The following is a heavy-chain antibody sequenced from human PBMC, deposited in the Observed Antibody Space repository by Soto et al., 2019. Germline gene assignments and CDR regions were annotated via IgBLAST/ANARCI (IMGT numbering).Heavy chain of an antibody. D-gene: IGHD1-7*01. CDR1: GASIRSYY. J-gene: IGHJ6*02. Sequence: PSETLSLTCTVSGASIRSYYWSWIRQPPGKGLEWIGYIYYSGSTNYNPSLKSRVTISLDTSKSEVSLKLSSVTAADTAVYYCARDSWNSYYYYYGMDVWGQGTTVTVPS. CDR3: ARDSWNSYYYYYGMDV. V-gene: IGHV4-59*01. CDR2: IYYSGST.